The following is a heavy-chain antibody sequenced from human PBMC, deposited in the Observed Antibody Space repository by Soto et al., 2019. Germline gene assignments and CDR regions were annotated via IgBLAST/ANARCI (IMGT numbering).Heavy chain of an antibody. D-gene: IGHD3-22*01. CDR1: GFTFSSYG. J-gene: IGHJ4*02. CDR2: IWYDGSNK. Sequence: GGSLRLSCAASGFTFSSYGMHWVRQAPGKGLEWVAVIWYDGSNKYYADSVKGRFTISRDNSKNTLYLQMNSLRAEDTAVYYCARDLSEFDSSGSLDYWGQGTLVTVSS. CDR3: ARDLSEFDSSGSLDY. V-gene: IGHV3-33*01.